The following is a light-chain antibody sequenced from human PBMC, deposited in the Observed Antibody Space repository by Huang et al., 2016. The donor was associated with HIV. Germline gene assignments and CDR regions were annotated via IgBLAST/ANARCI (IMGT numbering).Light chain of an antibody. CDR2: VAS. V-gene: IGKV3-20*01. J-gene: IGKJ1*01. Sequence: EIVLTQSPGTLSLSPGERATLSCRPNQSVSRSDLGWYQQKAGQAPRLLIYVASSRAPGTPDRFSGSGSGTDFTLTISRLEPEDFAIYYCQQYESSPWTFGQGTKVEMK. CDR3: QQYESSPWT. CDR1: QSVSRSD.